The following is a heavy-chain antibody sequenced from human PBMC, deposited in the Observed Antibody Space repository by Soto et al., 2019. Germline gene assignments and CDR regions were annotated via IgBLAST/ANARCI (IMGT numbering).Heavy chain of an antibody. V-gene: IGHV3-33*01. CDR3: ARENYDSSGSNPYGMDV. CDR1: GFTFSSYG. D-gene: IGHD3-22*01. J-gene: IGHJ6*02. Sequence: PGGSLRLSCAASGFTFSSYGMHWVRQAPGKGLEWVAVIWYDGSNKYYADSVKGRFTISRDNSKNTLYLQMNSLRAEDTAVYYCARENYDSSGSNPYGMDVWGQGTTVTVSS. CDR2: IWYDGSNK.